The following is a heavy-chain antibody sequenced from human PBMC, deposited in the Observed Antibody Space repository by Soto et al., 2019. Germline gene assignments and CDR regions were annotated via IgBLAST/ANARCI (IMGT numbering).Heavy chain of an antibody. CDR1: GFTFSSYG. CDR2: ISYDGSNK. V-gene: IGHV3-30*18. Sequence: GGSLRLSCAASGFTFSSYGMHWVRQAPGKGLEWVAVISYDGSNKYYADSVKGRFSISRDNSKNTLYLQMNSLRAEDTAVYYCAKERSDDTTVTTFTGLDYWGQGTLVTVSS. J-gene: IGHJ4*02. CDR3: AKERSDDTTVTTFTGLDY. D-gene: IGHD4-17*01.